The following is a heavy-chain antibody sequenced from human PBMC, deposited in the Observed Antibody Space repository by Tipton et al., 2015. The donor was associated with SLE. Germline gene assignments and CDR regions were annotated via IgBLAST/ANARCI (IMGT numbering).Heavy chain of an antibody. V-gene: IGHV4-39*01. CDR1: GGSITNTKDY. CDR3: TNGDY. Sequence: TLSLTCTVSGGSITNTKDYWGWIRQPPGKGLEWIGSIYCTGSTYYNPSLESRVTISIDTSKNQFSLKLRSVTAADTVFYYCTNGDYWGQGILVTVSS. CDR2: IYCTGST. J-gene: IGHJ4*02.